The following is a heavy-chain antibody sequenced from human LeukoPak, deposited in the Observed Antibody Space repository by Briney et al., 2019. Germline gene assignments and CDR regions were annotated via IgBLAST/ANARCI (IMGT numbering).Heavy chain of an antibody. CDR2: ISDSGGST. V-gene: IGHV3-23*01. CDR3: AKGHSLGGFDY. CDR1: GFTFSNYV. Sequence: AGGSLRLSCTASGFTFSNYVMTWVRQAPGKGLEWVSGISDSGGSTYYADSVKGRFTISRDNSKNTVYLQINSLRAEDTAVYYCAKGHSLGGFDYWGQGTLVTVSS. J-gene: IGHJ4*02. D-gene: IGHD6-13*01.